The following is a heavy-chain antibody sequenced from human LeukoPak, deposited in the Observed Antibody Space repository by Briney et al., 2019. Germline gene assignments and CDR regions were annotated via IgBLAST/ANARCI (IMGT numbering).Heavy chain of an antibody. V-gene: IGHV4-31*03. Sequence: SQTLSLTCTVSGGSISSGGYYWSWIRQHPGKGLEWIGYIYYSGSTYYNPSLKSRVTISVDTSKNQFSLKLSSVTAAGTAVYYCARAVVPAAIHVPNWFDPWGQGTLVTVSS. J-gene: IGHJ5*02. CDR3: ARAVVPAAIHVPNWFDP. CDR1: GGSISSGGYY. D-gene: IGHD2-2*02. CDR2: IYYSGST.